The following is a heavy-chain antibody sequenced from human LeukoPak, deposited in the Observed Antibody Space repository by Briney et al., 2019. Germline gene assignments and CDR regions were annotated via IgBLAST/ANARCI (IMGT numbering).Heavy chain of an antibody. CDR1: GFTFSSYA. J-gene: IGHJ6*03. CDR2: INDNGAGT. Sequence: GGSLRLSCAASGFTFSSYAMSWVRQAPGKGLKWVSTINDNGAGTYYADSVKGRFTISRDNSYNTVSLQMNSLRVEDTGVYFCAKGLRTGVGPYMGYHYYMDVWGKGATVTVSS. V-gene: IGHV3-23*01. CDR3: AKGLRTGVGPYMGYHYYMDV. D-gene: IGHD3-16*01.